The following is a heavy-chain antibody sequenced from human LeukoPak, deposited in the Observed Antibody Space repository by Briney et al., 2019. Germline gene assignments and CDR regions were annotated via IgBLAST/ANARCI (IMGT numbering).Heavy chain of an antibody. CDR1: GYSISSGYY. J-gene: IGHJ4*02. V-gene: IGHV4-38-2*02. CDR2: IYHSGST. CDR3: ARDRSPDY. Sequence: SETLSLTCTVSGYSISSGYYWGWIRQPPGKGLEWIGSIYHSGSTYYNPSLKSRVTISVDTSKNQFSLKLSSVTAADTAVYYCARDRSPDYWGQGTLVTVSS.